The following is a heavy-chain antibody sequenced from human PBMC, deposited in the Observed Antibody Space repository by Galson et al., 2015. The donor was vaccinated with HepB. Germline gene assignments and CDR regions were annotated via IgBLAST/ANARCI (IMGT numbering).Heavy chain of an antibody. CDR2: IIPIFGTA. Sequence: SVKASCKASGGTFSSYAISWVRQAPGQGLEWMGGIIPIFGTANYAQKFQGRVTITADESTSTAYMELSSLRSEDTAVYYCASSTYYYDSSGYYPNWYFDLWGRGTLVTVSS. J-gene: IGHJ2*01. CDR3: ASSTYYYDSSGYYPNWYFDL. CDR1: GGTFSSYA. V-gene: IGHV1-69*13. D-gene: IGHD3-22*01.